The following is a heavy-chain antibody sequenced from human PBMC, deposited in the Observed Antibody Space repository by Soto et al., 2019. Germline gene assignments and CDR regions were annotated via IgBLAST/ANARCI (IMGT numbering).Heavy chain of an antibody. CDR2: ISAYNGNT. J-gene: IGHJ6*02. CDR3: ARDPSEVSGSNYYYYYYGMDV. V-gene: IGHV1-18*04. D-gene: IGHD3-10*01. Sequence: ASVKVSCKASGYTFTSYGISWVRQARGEGLEWMGWISAYNGNTNYAQKLQGRVTMTTDTSTSTAYMELRSLRSDDTAVYYCARDPSEVSGSNYYYYYYGMDVWGQGTTVTAP. CDR1: GYTFTSYG.